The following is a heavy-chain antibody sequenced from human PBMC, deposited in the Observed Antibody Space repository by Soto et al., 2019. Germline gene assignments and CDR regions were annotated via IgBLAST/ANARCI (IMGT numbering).Heavy chain of an antibody. Sequence: EVQLVESGGGLVQPGGSLRLSCAASEFTFSSFWMSWVRQAPGTGLEWVANIKEDGSEKYYADSVKGRFTISRDHAKKTLFLQMNNLRAEDTAVYYCAKDDSYGDYFGQGTLVTVSS. J-gene: IGHJ4*02. D-gene: IGHD1-26*01. CDR3: AKDDSYGDY. CDR2: IKEDGSEK. CDR1: EFTFSSFW. V-gene: IGHV3-7*01.